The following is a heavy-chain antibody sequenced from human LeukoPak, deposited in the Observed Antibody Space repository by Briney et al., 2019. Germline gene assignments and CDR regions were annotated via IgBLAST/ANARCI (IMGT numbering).Heavy chain of an antibody. CDR3: ARRSVVAPRGFDY. CDR1: GFTFSRYE. J-gene: IGHJ4*02. CDR2: ISSSGSII. V-gene: IGHV3-48*03. Sequence: SGGSLRLSCAASGFTFSRYEMNWVRQAPGKGLEWVSYISSSGSIIYYADSMKGRFTISRDNAKNSLYLQMNSLRAEDTAIYYCARRSVVAPRGFDYWGQGTLVTVSS. D-gene: IGHD2-2*01.